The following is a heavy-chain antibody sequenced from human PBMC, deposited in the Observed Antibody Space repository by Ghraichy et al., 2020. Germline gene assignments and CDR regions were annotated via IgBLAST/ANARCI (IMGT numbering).Heavy chain of an antibody. J-gene: IGHJ4*02. CDR1: GFTFSDYY. Sequence: GGSLRLSCAASGFTFSDYYMSWIRQAPGKGLEWVSYISSSGSTIYYADSVKGRFTISRDNAKNSLYLQMNSLRAEDTAVYYCATGTECSGGSCRVRYFDYWGQGTLVTVSS. D-gene: IGHD2-15*01. CDR3: ATGTECSGGSCRVRYFDY. V-gene: IGHV3-11*01. CDR2: ISSSGSTI.